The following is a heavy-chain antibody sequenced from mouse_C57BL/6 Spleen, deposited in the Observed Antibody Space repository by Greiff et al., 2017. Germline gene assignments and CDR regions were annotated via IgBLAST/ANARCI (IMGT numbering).Heavy chain of an antibody. CDR3: ARSYYGSSRFAD. J-gene: IGHJ3*01. CDR1: GYTFTSYW. V-gene: IGHV1-50*01. D-gene: IGHD1-1*01. Sequence: VQLQQPGAELVKPGASVKLSCKASGYTFTSYWMQWVKQRPGQGLEWIGEIDPSDSYTNYNQKFKGKATLTVDTSSSTAYMQLSSLTAEDSAVYYGARSYYGSSRFADWGQGTLVTVSA. CDR2: IDPSDSYT.